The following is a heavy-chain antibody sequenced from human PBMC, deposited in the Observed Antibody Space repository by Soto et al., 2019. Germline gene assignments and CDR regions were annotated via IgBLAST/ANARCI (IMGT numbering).Heavy chain of an antibody. CDR2: ISAYNGNT. Sequence: QVQLVQSGAEVKKPGASVKVSCKASGYTFTSYGISWVRQAPGQGLEWMGWISAYNGNTNYAQKLQGRVTMTTDTSKITAYMELRSVRSDDTAVYYCERTDLLFGELFWRRGWFAPWGQGTGVTVSS. J-gene: IGHJ5*02. CDR1: GYTFTSYG. V-gene: IGHV1-18*01. D-gene: IGHD3-10*01. CDR3: ERTDLLFGELFWRRGWFAP.